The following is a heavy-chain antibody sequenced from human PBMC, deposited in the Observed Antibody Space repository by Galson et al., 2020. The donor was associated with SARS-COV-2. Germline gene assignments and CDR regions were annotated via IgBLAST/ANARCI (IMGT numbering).Heavy chain of an antibody. D-gene: IGHD2-2*01. CDR1: GFAFSTHS. J-gene: IGHJ4*02. CDR3: GKRPTYCGSTGCLDD. CDR2: ISENGAHS. V-gene: IGHV3-23*01. Sequence: GGSLRLSCSSSGFAFSTHSMAWVRQAPGKGMEWVSSISENGAHSYYIDSVRGRFTISRDNSKNTMFLQMNSLRVEDTAVYHCGKRPTYCGSTGCLDDWGQGTLVAVSS.